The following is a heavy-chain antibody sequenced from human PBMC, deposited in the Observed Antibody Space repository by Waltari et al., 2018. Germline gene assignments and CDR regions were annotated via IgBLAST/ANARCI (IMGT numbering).Heavy chain of an antibody. CDR3: ARERSYYYFDL. Sequence: EVLLVDSGGDLVQPGGSLRLSCAASGLTFTTFTIHWVRQAPGKGLEFVSAITGNGYTTYYANSVKGRFTISRDNSKNTVYLQMGSLRPDDMAVYYCARERSYYYFDLWAQGTLVTVSS. D-gene: IGHD1-26*01. J-gene: IGHJ4*02. CDR2: ITGNGYTT. CDR1: GLTFTTFT. V-gene: IGHV3-64*01.